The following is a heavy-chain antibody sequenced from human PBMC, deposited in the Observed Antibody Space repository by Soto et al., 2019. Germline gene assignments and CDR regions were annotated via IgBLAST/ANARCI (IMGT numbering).Heavy chain of an antibody. CDR1: GGSFSGYY. V-gene: IGHV4-34*01. J-gene: IGHJ4*02. CDR2: INHSGST. Sequence: QVQLQQWGAGLLKPSETLSLTCAVYGGSFSGYYWSWIRQPPGKGLEWIGEINHSGSTNYNPSLKSRVTISVDTSTNQFSLKLSSVTAADTAVYYCARGLRDYGDYYPDYWGQGTLVTVSS. D-gene: IGHD4-17*01. CDR3: ARGLRDYGDYYPDY.